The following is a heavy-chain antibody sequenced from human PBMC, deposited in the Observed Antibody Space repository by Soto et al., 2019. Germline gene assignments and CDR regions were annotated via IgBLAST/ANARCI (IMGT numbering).Heavy chain of an antibody. J-gene: IGHJ6*02. D-gene: IGHD3-3*01. CDR3: ARGPPSFTVFGEMLYGMDV. CDR1: GYTFTGYY. V-gene: IGHV1-2*04. CDR2: INPNSGGT. Sequence: ASVKVSCKASGYTFTGYYMHWVRQAPGQGLEWMGWINPNSGGTNYVQKFQGWGTMTRDTSISTAYMELSRLRSDDTAMYYCARGPPSFTVFGEMLYGMDVWGQGTTVTVSS.